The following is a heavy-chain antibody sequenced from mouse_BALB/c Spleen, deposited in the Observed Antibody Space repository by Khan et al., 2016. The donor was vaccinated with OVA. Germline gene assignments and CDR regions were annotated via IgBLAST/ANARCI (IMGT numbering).Heavy chain of an antibody. D-gene: IGHD1-1*01. V-gene: IGHV3-2*02. J-gene: IGHJ4*01. CDR3: ARKNYYGYAMDY. CDR1: GYSITSGYA. CDR2: ISYSGST. Sequence: EVQLQESGPGLVKPSQSLSLTCTVTGYSITSGYAWNWIRQFPGNKLEWMGYISYSGSTSYNPSLRSRISVTRDTSKNQFFLQLNSVTTEDTATYYCARKNYYGYAMDYWGQGPQSPSPQ.